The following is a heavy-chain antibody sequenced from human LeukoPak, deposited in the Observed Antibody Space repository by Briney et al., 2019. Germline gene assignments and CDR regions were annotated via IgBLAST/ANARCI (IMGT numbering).Heavy chain of an antibody. J-gene: IGHJ4*02. CDR2: IYYSGST. CDR1: GGSISSYY. CDR3: ARHSRDYFDY. Sequence: SETLSLTCTVSGGSISSYYWSWIRQPPGKGLEWIGYIYYSGSTNYNPSLKSRATISVDTSKNQFSLKLSSVTAADTAVYYCARHSRDYFDYWGQGTLVTVSS. V-gene: IGHV4-59*08.